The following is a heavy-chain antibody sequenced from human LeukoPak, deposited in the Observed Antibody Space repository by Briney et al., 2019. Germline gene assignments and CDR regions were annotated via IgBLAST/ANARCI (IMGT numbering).Heavy chain of an antibody. CDR2: ISGDGGST. Sequence: GGSLRLSCAASGFTFDDYAMHWVRQAPGKGLEWVSLISGDGGSTYYADSVKGRFTISRDNSKNSLYLQMNSLRNEDTALYYCAKEAGSGGGVDYWGQGTLVTVSS. J-gene: IGHJ4*02. CDR1: GFTFDDYA. D-gene: IGHD2-15*01. V-gene: IGHV3-43*02. CDR3: AKEAGSGGGVDY.